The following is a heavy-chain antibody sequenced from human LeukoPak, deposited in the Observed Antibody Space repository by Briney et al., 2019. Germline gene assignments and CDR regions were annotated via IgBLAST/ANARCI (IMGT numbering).Heavy chain of an antibody. J-gene: IGHJ4*02. CDR1: GGSFSGYY. CDR3: ARGGRVDYSRPFDY. D-gene: IGHD4-11*01. CDR2: INHSGST. V-gene: IGHV4-34*01. Sequence: GSLRLSCAVYGGSFSGYYWSWIRQPPGKGLEWIGEINHSGSTNYNPYLKSRVTISVDTSKNQFSLKLSSVTAADTAVYYCARGGRVDYSRPFDYWGQGTLVTVSS.